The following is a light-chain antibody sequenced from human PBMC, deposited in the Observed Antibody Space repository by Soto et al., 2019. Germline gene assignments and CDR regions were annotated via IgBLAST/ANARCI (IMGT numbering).Light chain of an antibody. CDR3: LLFYFDSDNCV. CDR2: DTS. J-gene: IGLJ3*02. CDR1: TGAVTSRHY. V-gene: IGLV7-46*01. Sequence: QAVVTQEPSLTVSPGGTVTLTCGSSTGAVTSRHYPYWFQQRPGQAPRTLIYDTSNKHSWTSVRFSGSLLGGKAALTLSGAQPEDEDEYYCLLFYFDSDNCVFGGGTKVTVL.